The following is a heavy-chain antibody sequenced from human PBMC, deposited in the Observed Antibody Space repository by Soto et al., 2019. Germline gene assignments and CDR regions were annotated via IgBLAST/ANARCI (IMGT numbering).Heavy chain of an antibody. CDR1: GYIFTGYN. V-gene: IGHV1-2*02. Sequence: GASVKVSCKASGYIFTGYNIHWVRQAPGQGLEWMGWLNPNSGDTNNTQKFQGRVTLTRDTSINTAYMELGRLTSDDTAIYFCARGRPPYPLEDVWGQGTTVTVSS. CDR3: ARGRPPYPLEDV. CDR2: LNPNSGDT. D-gene: IGHD2-21*01. J-gene: IGHJ6*02.